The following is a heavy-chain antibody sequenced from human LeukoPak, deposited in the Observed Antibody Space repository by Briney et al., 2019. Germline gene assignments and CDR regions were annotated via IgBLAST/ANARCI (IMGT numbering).Heavy chain of an antibody. J-gene: IGHJ3*02. CDR3: ARGGLPAAILTASAFDI. Sequence: ASVKVSCKASGYTFTGYYMHWVRQAPGQGLEWMGWINPNSGGTNYAQKFQGRVTMTRDTSISTAYMELSRLRSDGTAVYYCARGGLPAAILTASAFDIWGQGTMATVSS. CDR2: INPNSGGT. V-gene: IGHV1-2*02. CDR1: GYTFTGYY. D-gene: IGHD2-2*02.